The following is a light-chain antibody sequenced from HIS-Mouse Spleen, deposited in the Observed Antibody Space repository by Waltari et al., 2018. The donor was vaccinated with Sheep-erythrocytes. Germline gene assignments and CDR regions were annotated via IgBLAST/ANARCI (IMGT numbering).Light chain of an antibody. CDR1: QSVSSSF. J-gene: IGKJ4*01. Sequence: CRASQSVSSSFLGWEQQNPGQAPMLLIDGSSSRATGIPEMFSGRGSGTDFTLTISRLEPEDVAVYYCQQYGSSRTFGGGTKVEIK. CDR3: QQYGSSRT. CDR2: GSS. V-gene: IGKV3-20*01.